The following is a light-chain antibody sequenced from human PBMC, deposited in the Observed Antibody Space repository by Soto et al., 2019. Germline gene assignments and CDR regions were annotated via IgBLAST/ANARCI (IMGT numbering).Light chain of an antibody. CDR2: GAS. J-gene: IGKJ2*01. V-gene: IGKV3-20*01. CDR3: QQYGSSSRTYT. CDR1: QSVSSSY. Sequence: EIVLTQSPGTLSLSPGERATLSCRASQSVSSSYLAWYQQKPGQAPRLLIYGASSRATGIPDRFSGSGSGTDFTLTISRLEPEDFAVYSCQQYGSSSRTYTFGQGTKLEIK.